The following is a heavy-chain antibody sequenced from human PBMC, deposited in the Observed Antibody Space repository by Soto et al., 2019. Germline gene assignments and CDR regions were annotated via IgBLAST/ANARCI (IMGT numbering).Heavy chain of an antibody. CDR2: ISGSGGST. Sequence: PGGSLRLSCAASGFTFSSYAMSWVRQAPGKGMEWVSAISGSGGSTYYADSVKGRFTISRDNSKNTLYLQMNSLRAEDTAVYYCAKGAPLYYYDSSGYYADDAFDIWGQGTMVTVSS. V-gene: IGHV3-23*01. CDR1: GFTFSSYA. CDR3: AKGAPLYYYDSSGYYADDAFDI. D-gene: IGHD3-22*01. J-gene: IGHJ3*02.